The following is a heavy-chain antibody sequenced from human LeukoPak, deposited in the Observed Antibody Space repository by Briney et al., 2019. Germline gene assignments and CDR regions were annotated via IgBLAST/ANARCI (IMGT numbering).Heavy chain of an antibody. CDR2: INHSGST. D-gene: IGHD3-10*01. J-gene: IGHJ4*02. CDR1: GGSFSGYY. Sequence: KTSETLSLTCAVYGGSFSGYYWSWIRQPPGKGLEWIGEINHSGSTNYNPSLKSRVTISLDTSKNQFSLKLSSVTAADTAVYYCAREGLATMIRGVIPYWGQGTLVTVSS. CDR3: AREGLATMIRGVIPY. V-gene: IGHV4-34*01.